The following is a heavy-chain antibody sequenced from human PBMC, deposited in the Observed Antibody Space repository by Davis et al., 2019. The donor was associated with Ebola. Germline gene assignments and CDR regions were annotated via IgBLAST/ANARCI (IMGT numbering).Heavy chain of an antibody. V-gene: IGHV3-23*01. CDR1: GFTFSTYA. CDR3: AKQRGVGAIYYDY. Sequence: GGSLRLSCAASGFTFSTYAMGWVRQAPGKGLEWVSDISSGGGAPYYADSVKGRFTTFRDNPKNTLYLQMNSLRADDTAVYYCAKQRGVGAIYYDYWGRGTVVTVSS. CDR2: ISSGGGAP. D-gene: IGHD1-26*01. J-gene: IGHJ4*02.